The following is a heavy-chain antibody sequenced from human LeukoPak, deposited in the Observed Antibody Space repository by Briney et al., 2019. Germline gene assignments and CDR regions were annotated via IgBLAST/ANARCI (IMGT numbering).Heavy chain of an antibody. CDR1: GFTFTSYA. CDR2: ISFAGDIY. Sequence: GGSLRLSCAASGFTFTSYAMHWVRQAPGKGLEWVAVISFAGDIYYYADSVKGRFTISRDNSRSTLYLHMNSLRAEDTAVYYCAKDLGHQHPDILTGFFDYWGQGTLVTVSS. CDR3: AKDLGHQHPDILTGFFDY. J-gene: IGHJ4*02. D-gene: IGHD3-9*01. V-gene: IGHV3-30*04.